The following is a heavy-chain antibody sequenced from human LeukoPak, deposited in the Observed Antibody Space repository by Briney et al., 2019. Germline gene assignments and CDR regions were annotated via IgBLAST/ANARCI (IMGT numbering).Heavy chain of an antibody. CDR2: IKSKTDGGTT. CDR3: ARVPRSGGSIDY. Sequence: GGSLRLSCAASGFTFSNAWMSWVRQAPGKGLEWVGRIKSKTDGGTTDYAAPVKGRFTISRDDSKNTLYLQMNSLKTEDTAVYYCARVPRSGGSIDYWGQGTLVTVSS. D-gene: IGHD6-19*01. J-gene: IGHJ4*02. CDR1: GFTFSNAW. V-gene: IGHV3-15*01.